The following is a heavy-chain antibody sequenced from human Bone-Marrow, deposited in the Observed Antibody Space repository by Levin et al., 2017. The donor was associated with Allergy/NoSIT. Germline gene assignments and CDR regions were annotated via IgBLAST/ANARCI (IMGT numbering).Heavy chain of an antibody. CDR3: ARGRDGYNRPYDY. D-gene: IGHD5-24*01. J-gene: IGHJ4*02. Sequence: GASVKVSCKASGGTFSSYAISWVRQAPGQGLEWMGGIIPIFGTANYAQKFQGRVTITADKSTSTAYMELSSLRSEDTAVYYCARGRDGYNRPYDYWGQGTLVTVSS. V-gene: IGHV1-69*06. CDR2: IIPIFGTA. CDR1: GGTFSSYA.